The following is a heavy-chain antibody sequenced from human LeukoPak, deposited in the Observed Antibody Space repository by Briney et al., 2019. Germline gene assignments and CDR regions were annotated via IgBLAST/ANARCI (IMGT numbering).Heavy chain of an antibody. V-gene: IGHV3-33*01. CDR2: IWYDGSNK. J-gene: IGHJ4*02. Sequence: GGSPRLSCAASGFTFSSYGMHWVRQAPGKGLEWVAVIWYDGSNKYYADSVKGRFTISRDNSKNTLYLQMNSLRAEDTAVYYCARDSGSYSPQYYFDYWGQGTLVTVSS. D-gene: IGHD1-26*01. CDR3: ARDSGSYSPQYYFDY. CDR1: GFTFSSYG.